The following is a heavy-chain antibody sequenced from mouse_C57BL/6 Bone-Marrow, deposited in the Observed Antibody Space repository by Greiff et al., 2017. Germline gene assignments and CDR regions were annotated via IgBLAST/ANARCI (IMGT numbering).Heavy chain of an antibody. V-gene: IGHV14-2*01. J-gene: IGHJ2*01. D-gene: IGHD1-1*01. CDR2: IDPEDGET. CDR3: TRSLIYYGTNY. Sequence: EVKLQESGAELVKPGASVKLSCTASGFNIKDYYIHWVKQRTEQGLEWIGRIDPEDGETKYAPKFQDKATITAEPSSNTAYLQLSSLTSADTAVYYCTRSLIYYGTNYWGQGTTLTVSS. CDR1: GFNIKDYY.